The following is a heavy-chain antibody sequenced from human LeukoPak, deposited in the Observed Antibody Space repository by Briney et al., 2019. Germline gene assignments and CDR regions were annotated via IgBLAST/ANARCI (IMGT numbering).Heavy chain of an antibody. J-gene: IGHJ3*01. CDR2: IKQDGSEK. D-gene: IGHD3-9*01. V-gene: IGHV3-7*01. CDR1: GFTFTTYW. CDR3: ARDRYDILTGYNDAFDL. Sequence: GGSLRLSCAASGFTFTTYWMSWVRQIPGKGLEWLANIKQDGSEKYYVDSVKGRFTISRDNAKNSVYLQMNSLRAEDTAVYYCARDRYDILTGYNDAFDLWGQGTKVSVSS.